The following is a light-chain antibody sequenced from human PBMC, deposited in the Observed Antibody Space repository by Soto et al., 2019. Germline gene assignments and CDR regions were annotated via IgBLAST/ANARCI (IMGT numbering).Light chain of an antibody. V-gene: IGLV2-8*01. CDR3: SSYAGRNVVV. Sequence: QLVLTQPPSASGSPGQSVTISCTGTSRDVGVYNSVSWYQQHPGKAPKFIIYEVSKRPSGVPDRFSGSKSGNTASLTVSGLHAEDEADYYCSSYAGRNVVVFGGGTKVTVL. CDR2: EVS. J-gene: IGLJ2*01. CDR1: SRDVGVYNS.